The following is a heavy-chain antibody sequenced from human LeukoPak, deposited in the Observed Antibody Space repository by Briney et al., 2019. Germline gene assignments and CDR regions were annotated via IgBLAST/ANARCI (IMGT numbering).Heavy chain of an antibody. CDR1: GYTFTSYA. Sequence: GASVKVSCKASGYTFTSYAMHWVRQAPGQRLEWMGWINAGNGNTKYSQEFQGRVTITRDTSASTAYMELSSLRSEDMAVYYCARDTYDILTGTTDAFDIWGQGTMVTVSS. CDR3: ARDTYDILTGTTDAFDI. CDR2: INAGNGNT. D-gene: IGHD3-9*01. V-gene: IGHV1-3*03. J-gene: IGHJ3*02.